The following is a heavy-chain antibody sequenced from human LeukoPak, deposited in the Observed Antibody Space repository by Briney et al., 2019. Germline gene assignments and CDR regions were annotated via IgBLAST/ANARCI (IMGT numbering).Heavy chain of an antibody. V-gene: IGHV1-8*01. D-gene: IGHD2-2*01. CDR3: ARVRCSSTSCYLDY. J-gene: IGHJ4*02. CDR1: GYTFTSYD. CDR2: MNPNSGNT. Sequence: RASVKVSCKASGYTFTSYDINWVRQATGQGLEWMGWMNPNSGNTGYAQKFQGRVTMTRNTSRSTAYMELSSLRSEDTAVYYCARVRCSSTSCYLDYWGQGTLVTVSS.